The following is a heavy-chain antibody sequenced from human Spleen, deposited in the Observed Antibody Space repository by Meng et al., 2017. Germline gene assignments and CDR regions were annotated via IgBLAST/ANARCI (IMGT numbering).Heavy chain of an antibody. CDR3: ARVIAAAYFDY. Sequence: GESLKISCAASGFTVSSNYMSWVRQAPGKGLEWVSVIYSGGSTYYADSVKGRFTISRDNSKNTLYLQMNSLRPEDTALYYCARVIAAAYFDYWGQGTLVTVSS. D-gene: IGHD6-13*01. J-gene: IGHJ4*02. V-gene: IGHV3-66*02. CDR2: IYSGGST. CDR1: GFTVSSNY.